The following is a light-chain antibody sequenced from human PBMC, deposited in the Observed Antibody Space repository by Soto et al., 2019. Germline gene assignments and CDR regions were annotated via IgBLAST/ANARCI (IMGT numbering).Light chain of an antibody. CDR1: QSVTYN. Sequence: EINMTQSPATLSVSLGDRVTLSCRASQSVTYNLAWYQQRPGQAPRLLIFGASTRATGIPPRFSGRGSGKESTLTITSLQSEYFAVYYCQQYNDRLWTFGQGTKVEIK. CDR3: QQYNDRLWT. V-gene: IGKV3-15*01. J-gene: IGKJ1*01. CDR2: GAS.